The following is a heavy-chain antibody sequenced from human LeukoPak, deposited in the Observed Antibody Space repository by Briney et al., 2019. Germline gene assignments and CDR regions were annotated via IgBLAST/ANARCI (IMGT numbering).Heavy chain of an antibody. V-gene: IGHV3-30-3*01. CDR3: ATGIAVAGPLAY. Sequence: PGGSLRLSCAASGFTFSSYAIHWVRQAPGKGLEWVAVISYDGSNKYYAHSGKGRLTISRDNSKNTLYLQMNSLRAEDTAVYYCATGIAVAGPLAYWGQGTLVTVSS. D-gene: IGHD6-19*01. J-gene: IGHJ4*02. CDR1: GFTFSSYA. CDR2: ISYDGSNK.